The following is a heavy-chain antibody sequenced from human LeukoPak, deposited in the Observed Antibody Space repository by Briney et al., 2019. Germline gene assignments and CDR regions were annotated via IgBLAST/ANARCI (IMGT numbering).Heavy chain of an antibody. D-gene: IGHD6-13*01. Sequence: GGSLRLSCAASGFTFSSYAMHWVRQAPGKGLEWVANIKPDGTTKFYVDSVKGRFTISRDNALNSLYLQMNSLRAEDTAIYYCARSIPYGTTWYGRSDYWGQGTLVTVSS. CDR2: IKPDGTTK. CDR1: GFTFSSYA. V-gene: IGHV3-7*03. CDR3: ARSIPYGTTWYGRSDY. J-gene: IGHJ4*02.